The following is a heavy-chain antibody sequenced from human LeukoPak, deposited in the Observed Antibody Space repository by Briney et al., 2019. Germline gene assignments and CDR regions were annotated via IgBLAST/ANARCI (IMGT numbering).Heavy chain of an antibody. D-gene: IGHD6-19*01. CDR2: ISGSGGST. V-gene: IGHV3-23*01. CDR3: ESIAVAGPYNCFDP. J-gene: IGHJ5*02. CDR1: GFTFSSYG. Sequence: PGGSLRLSCAASGFTFSSYGMSWARQAPGKGLEWVSAISGSGGSTYYADAVKGRFTISRDNSKNTLYLQMNSLRAEDTAVYYCESIAVAGPYNCFDPWGQGTLVTVSS.